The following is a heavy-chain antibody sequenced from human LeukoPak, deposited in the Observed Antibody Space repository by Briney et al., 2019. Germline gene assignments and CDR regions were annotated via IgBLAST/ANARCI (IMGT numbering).Heavy chain of an antibody. CDR2: INPSGGST. V-gene: IGHV1-46*01. D-gene: IGHD2-8*01. CDR1: GYTFTSYY. CDR3: ARDAGVNWFDP. Sequence: ASVKVSCKASGYTFTSYYMHWVRQAPGQGLEWMGIINPSGGSTSYAQKFQGRVTMTRDVSTSTVYMELSSLRSEDTAVYYCARDAGVNWFDPWGQGTLVTVSS. J-gene: IGHJ5*02.